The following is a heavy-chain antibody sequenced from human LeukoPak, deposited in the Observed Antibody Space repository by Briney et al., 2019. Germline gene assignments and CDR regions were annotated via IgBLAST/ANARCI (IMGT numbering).Heavy chain of an antibody. V-gene: IGHV3-23*01. CDR1: GFTFSSFA. CDR3: AKESPYAVGGTGRVYYFDS. CDR2: ISNSGRT. J-gene: IGHJ4*02. D-gene: IGHD1-26*01. Sequence: PGGSLRLSCTASGFTFSSFAISWVRQAPGKGPEWVSAISNSGRTYYTDSVKGRFTISRDNSKNTVHLQMNSLGVEDTAVYYCAKESPYAVGGTGRVYYFDSWGQGALVTVSS.